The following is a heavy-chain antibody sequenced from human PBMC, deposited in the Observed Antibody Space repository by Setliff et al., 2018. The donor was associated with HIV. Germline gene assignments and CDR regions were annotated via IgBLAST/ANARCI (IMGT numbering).Heavy chain of an antibody. CDR1: GYTFTDYA. V-gene: IGHV1-3*01. D-gene: IGHD6-13*01. CDR2: ISGSGGT. CDR3: ARGESAAAGTGVCDY. J-gene: IGHJ4*02. Sequence: ASVKVSCKTSGYTFTDYAIHWVRQAPGERLEWMGWISGSGGTKYSQKFQDRVTITRDTSTSTAYMELSSLRSEDTAMYYCARGESAAAGTGVCDYWGQGTLVTVSS.